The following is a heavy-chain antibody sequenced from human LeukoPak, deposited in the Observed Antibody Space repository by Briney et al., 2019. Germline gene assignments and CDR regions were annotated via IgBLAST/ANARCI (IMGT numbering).Heavy chain of an antibody. CDR3: ARNMDPYYFDN. CDR2: ISSESRTI. CDR1: EFTFSSYN. V-gene: IGHV3-48*01. J-gene: IGHJ4*02. Sequence: GGSLRLSCTASEFTFSSYNINWVRQGPGKGLEWVSYISSESRTIYYADSVKGRFTISRDNAKNSLYLQMNSLRAEDTAVYYCARNMDPYYFDNWGQGTLVTVSS. D-gene: IGHD2/OR15-2a*01.